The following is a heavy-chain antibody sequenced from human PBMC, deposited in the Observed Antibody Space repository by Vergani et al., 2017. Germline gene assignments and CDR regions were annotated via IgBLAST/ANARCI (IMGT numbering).Heavy chain of an antibody. V-gene: IGHV4-61*01. J-gene: IGHJ4*02. Sequence: QLQLQESGPGLVKPSETLSLTCTVSGDSISSSSYYWSWIRQSPGKGLEWIAYIYYNGGTNYNPSLKSRVTISVDTSKNQFSLKLTSVTAADTAVYYCAGSDPHYYGLGRVYWGQGTLVTVSS. D-gene: IGHD3-10*01. CDR3: AGSDPHYYGLGRVY. CDR2: IYYNGGT. CDR1: GDSISSSSYY.